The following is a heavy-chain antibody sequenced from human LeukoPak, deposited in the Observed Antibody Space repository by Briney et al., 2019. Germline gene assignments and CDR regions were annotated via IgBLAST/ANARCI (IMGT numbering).Heavy chain of an antibody. D-gene: IGHD2-15*01. V-gene: IGHV1-2*02. CDR3: ARVRRYCSGGSCYIIRGGWFDP. Sequence: GASVKVSCKASGYTFTGYYMHWVRQAPGQGLEWMGWINPNSGGTNYAQKFQGRVTMTRDTSISTAYMELSRLRSDDTAVYYCARVRRYCSGGSCYIIRGGWFDPWGQGTLVTVSS. CDR1: GYTFTGYY. CDR2: INPNSGGT. J-gene: IGHJ5*02.